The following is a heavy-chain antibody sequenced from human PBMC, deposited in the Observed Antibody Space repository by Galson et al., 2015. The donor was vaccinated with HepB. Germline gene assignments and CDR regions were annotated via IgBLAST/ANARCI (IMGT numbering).Heavy chain of an antibody. CDR3: GGGHY. Sequence: SLRLSCAASGFNFSGSAMHWVRQASGRGLEWVGLISTKADTYATGYGASVRGRFTISRGDSKATAFLQMNSLQIEDTAVYYCGGGHYWGQGNLVTVSS. CDR2: ISTKADTYAT. J-gene: IGHJ4*02. D-gene: IGHD3-16*01. CDR1: GFNFSGSA. V-gene: IGHV3-73*01.